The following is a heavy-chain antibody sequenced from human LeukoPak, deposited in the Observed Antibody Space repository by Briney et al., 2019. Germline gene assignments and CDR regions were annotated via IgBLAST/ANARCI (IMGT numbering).Heavy chain of an antibody. D-gene: IGHD2-15*01. J-gene: IGHJ4*02. CDR1: GFTFSSYA. V-gene: IGHV3-23*01. CDR2: IASSGT. Sequence: PGGSLRLSCATSGFTFSSYAMTWVCQAPGKGLEWVSTIASSGTHYADSVKGRFTISRDNSKNTFYLQMSSLRAEDTAVYYCVRGLSAFDCWGQGTPVTVSS. CDR3: VRGLSAFDC.